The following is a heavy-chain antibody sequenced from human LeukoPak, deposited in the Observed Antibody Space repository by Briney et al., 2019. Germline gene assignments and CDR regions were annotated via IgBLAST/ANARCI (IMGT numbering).Heavy chain of an antibody. Sequence: GGSLRLSCAASGFTFSSYEMNWVRQAPGKGLEWVSYISSSGSTIYYADSVKGLFTISRDNAKNSLYLQMNSLRAEDTAVYYCARASYSSSWYADYWGQGTLVTVSS. CDR1: GFTFSSYE. J-gene: IGHJ4*02. CDR2: ISSSGSTI. CDR3: ARASYSSSWYADY. D-gene: IGHD6-13*01. V-gene: IGHV3-48*03.